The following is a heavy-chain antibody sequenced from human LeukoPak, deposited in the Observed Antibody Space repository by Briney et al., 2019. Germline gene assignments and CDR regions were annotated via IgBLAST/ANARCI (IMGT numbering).Heavy chain of an antibody. CDR1: GGSISSYY. CDR2: IYYSGST. Sequence: SETLSLTCTVSGGSISSYYWSWIRQPPGKGLEWIGYIYYSGSTNYNPSLKSRVTISVDTSKNQFSLKLSSVTAADTAVYYCARVLDSSSWYNYYGTDVWGQGTTVTVSS. CDR3: ARVLDSSSWYNYYGTDV. D-gene: IGHD6-13*01. J-gene: IGHJ6*02. V-gene: IGHV4-59*01.